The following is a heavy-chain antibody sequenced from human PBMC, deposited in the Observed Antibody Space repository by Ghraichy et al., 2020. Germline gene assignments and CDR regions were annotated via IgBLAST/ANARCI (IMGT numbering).Heavy chain of an antibody. CDR3: ARELSSSSRGYYYYGMDV. CDR2: ISAYNGNT. J-gene: IGHJ6*02. Sequence: ASVKVSCKASGYTFTSYGISWVRQAPGQGLEWMGWISAYNGNTNYAQKLQGRVTMTTDTSTSTAYMELKSLRSDDTAVYYCARELSSSSRGYYYYGMDVWGQGTTVTVS. CDR1: GYTFTSYG. V-gene: IGHV1-18*04. D-gene: IGHD6-6*01.